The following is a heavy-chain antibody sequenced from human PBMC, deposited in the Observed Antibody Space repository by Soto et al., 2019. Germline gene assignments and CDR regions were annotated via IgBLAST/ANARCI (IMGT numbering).Heavy chain of an antibody. CDR3: ARMLRRLWLPHYYYGTDV. CDR2: INHSGST. CDR1: GGSFSGYY. D-gene: IGHD5-18*01. Sequence: PSETLSLTCAVYGGSFSGYYWSWIRQPPGKGLEWIGEINHSGSTNYNPSLKSRVTISVDTSKNQFSLKLSSVTAADTAVYYCARMLRRLWLPHYYYGTDVWGKGTTVTVSS. J-gene: IGHJ6*04. V-gene: IGHV4-34*01.